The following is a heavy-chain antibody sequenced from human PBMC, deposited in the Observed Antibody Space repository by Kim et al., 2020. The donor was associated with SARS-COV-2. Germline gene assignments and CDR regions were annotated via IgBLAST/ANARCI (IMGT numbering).Heavy chain of an antibody. D-gene: IGHD1-26*01. V-gene: IGHV1-69*13. Sequence: SVKVSCKASGGTFSSYAISWVRQAPGQGLEWMGGIIPIFGTANYAQKFQGRVTITADESTSTAYMELSSLRSEDTAVYYCARDPPSYSGSYLGDAFDIWGQGTMVTVSS. J-gene: IGHJ3*02. CDR2: IIPIFGTA. CDR1: GGTFSSYA. CDR3: ARDPPSYSGSYLGDAFDI.